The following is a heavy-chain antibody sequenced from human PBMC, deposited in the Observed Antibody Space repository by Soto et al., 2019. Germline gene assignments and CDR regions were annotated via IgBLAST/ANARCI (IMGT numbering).Heavy chain of an antibody. J-gene: IGHJ5*02. V-gene: IGHV3-49*03. CDR3: SRLPPSKYRDSPFDP. CDR2: ISSKRYGVTA. CDR1: GFTFGDYA. D-gene: IGHD5-12*01. Sequence: EVQLVESGGGLVQPGRSLGLSCTASGFTFGDYAMTWFRQAPGKGLEWVGFISSKRYGVTAEYATSVKGRFTISRDDSKSIAYLQMNSLKTEDTAVYFCSRLPPSKYRDSPFDPWGQGTLVIVSS.